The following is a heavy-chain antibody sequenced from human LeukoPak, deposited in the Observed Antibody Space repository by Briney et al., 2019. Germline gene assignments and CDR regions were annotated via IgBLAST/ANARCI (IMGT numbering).Heavy chain of an antibody. D-gene: IGHD2-15*01. CDR2: IYPGDSDT. V-gene: IGHV5-51*01. J-gene: IGHJ6*02. CDR1: GYSFTSYW. Sequence: KTGDSLKISCKGSGYSFTSYWIGWVRPMPGKGLEWMGIIYPGDSDTRYSPSFQGQVTISADKSISTAYLQWSSLKASDTAMYYCARSYCSGGSCYSTYGMDVWGQGTTVTVSS. CDR3: ARSYCSGGSCYSTYGMDV.